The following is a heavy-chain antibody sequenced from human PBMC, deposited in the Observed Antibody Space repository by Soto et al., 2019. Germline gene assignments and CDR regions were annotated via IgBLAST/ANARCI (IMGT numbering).Heavy chain of an antibody. V-gene: IGHV3-30*18. J-gene: IGHJ4*02. CDR3: AKVLGYSAFGEPYDDY. CDR1: GFTFSSYG. D-gene: IGHD5-18*01. Sequence: QVQLVESGGGVVQPGRSLRLSCAASGFTFSSYGMHWVRQAPGKGLEWVAVISYDGSNKYYADSVKGRFTISRDNSKNTLYLQMNSLRAEDTAVYYCAKVLGYSAFGEPYDDYWGQGTLVTVSS. CDR2: ISYDGSNK.